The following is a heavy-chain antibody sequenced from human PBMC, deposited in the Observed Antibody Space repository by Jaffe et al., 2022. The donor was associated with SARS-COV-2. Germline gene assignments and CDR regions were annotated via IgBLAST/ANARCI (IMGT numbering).Heavy chain of an antibody. CDR1: GGSISSGSYY. CDR2: IYTSGST. Sequence: QVQLQESGPGLVKPSQTLSLTCTVSGGSISSGSYYWSWIRQPAGKGLEWIGRIYTSGSTNYNPSLKSRVTISVDTSKNQFSLKLSSVTAADTAVYYCARSCYVDTAMDSEFDYWGQGTLVTVSS. CDR3: ARSCYVDTAMDSEFDY. V-gene: IGHV4-61*02. D-gene: IGHD5-18*01. J-gene: IGHJ4*02.